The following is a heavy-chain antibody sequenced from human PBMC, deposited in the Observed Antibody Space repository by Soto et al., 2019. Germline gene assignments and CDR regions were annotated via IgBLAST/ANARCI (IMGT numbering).Heavy chain of an antibody. CDR1: GFTFWNYA. J-gene: IGHJ6*02. V-gene: IGHV3-23*01. CDR2: ISRNGDRT. Sequence: EVQLLESGGGLGQPGGSLRLSCEASGFTFWNYAMTWVRQAPGKGPEWVSSISRNGDRTYYVDSVKGRFIISRDNSENTLFLQMDSLRAEDAAIYYCVKDWSGEKCPCMDVRGQGTTVTVSS. CDR3: VKDWSGEKCPCMDV. D-gene: IGHD3-3*01.